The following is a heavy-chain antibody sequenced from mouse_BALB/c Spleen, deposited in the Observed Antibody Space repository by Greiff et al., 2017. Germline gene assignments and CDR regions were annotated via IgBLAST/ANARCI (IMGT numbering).Heavy chain of an antibody. J-gene: IGHJ2*01. CDR2: INPSTGYT. CDR1: GYTFTSYW. Sequence: QVQLQQSGAELAKPGASVKMSCKASGYTFTSYWMHWVNQRPGQGLEWIGYINPSTGYTEYNQKFKDKATLTADKSSSTAYMQLSSLTSEDSAVYYCGDYYGYVGYWGQGTTLTVSS. V-gene: IGHV1-7*01. CDR3: GDYYGYVGY. D-gene: IGHD1-2*01.